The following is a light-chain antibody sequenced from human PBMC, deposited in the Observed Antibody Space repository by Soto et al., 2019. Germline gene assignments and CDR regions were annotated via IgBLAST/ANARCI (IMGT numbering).Light chain of an antibody. CDR3: QYYGASPQT. CDR2: DAS. Sequence: EIALTQSPVTLSLSLGERATLSCRASQSVSSSYLAWYRQKPGQAPRLLIYDASSRATGIPDRFTGSGSGTDFTLTITRLEPEDFAVYYCQYYGASPQTFGQGTKVDIK. V-gene: IGKV3-20*01. CDR1: QSVSSSY. J-gene: IGKJ1*01.